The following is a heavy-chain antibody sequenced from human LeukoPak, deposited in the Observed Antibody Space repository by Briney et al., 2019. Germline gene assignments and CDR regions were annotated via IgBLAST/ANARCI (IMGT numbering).Heavy chain of an antibody. V-gene: IGHV5-51*01. J-gene: IGHJ3*02. CDR2: VYPGDSDT. CDR1: GYSFTSYW. Sequence: GESLKISCKGSGYSFTSYWIGWVRQMPGKGLEWMGIVYPGDSDTRYSPSFQGQVTISADKSISTAYLQWSSLKASDTAMYYXARQRPGXGSYYDAXDIWGQGTMVTVSS. CDR3: ARQRPGXGSYYDAXDI. D-gene: IGHD3-10*01.